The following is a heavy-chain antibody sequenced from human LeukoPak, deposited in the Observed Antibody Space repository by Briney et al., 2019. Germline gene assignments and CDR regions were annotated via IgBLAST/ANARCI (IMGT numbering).Heavy chain of an antibody. CDR3: ARELGDFVVVPAAMFGGGLAY. CDR1: GFTFSSYG. CDR2: ISYDGSNK. Sequence: PGRSLRLSCAASGFTFSSYGMHWVRQAPGKGLEWVAVISYDGSNKYYADSVKGRFTISRDNSKNTLYLQMNSLRAENTAVYYCARELGDFVVVPAAMFGGGLAYGAQGPLDTVS. D-gene: IGHD2-2*01. J-gene: IGHJ4*02. V-gene: IGHV3-30*03.